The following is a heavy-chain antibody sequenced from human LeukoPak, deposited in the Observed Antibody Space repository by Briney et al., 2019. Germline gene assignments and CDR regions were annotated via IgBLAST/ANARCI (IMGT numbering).Heavy chain of an antibody. CDR3: ARVVGLGQWLVRRFDY. D-gene: IGHD6-19*01. V-gene: IGHV4-4*02. Sequence: SETLSLTCAVSGVSISSSNWWSWVRQPPGKGLEWIGEIYHSGSTNYNPSLKSRVTISVDKSKNQFSLKLSSVTAADTAVYYCARVVGLGQWLVRRFDYWGQGTLVTVSS. CDR1: GVSISSSNW. J-gene: IGHJ4*02. CDR2: IYHSGST.